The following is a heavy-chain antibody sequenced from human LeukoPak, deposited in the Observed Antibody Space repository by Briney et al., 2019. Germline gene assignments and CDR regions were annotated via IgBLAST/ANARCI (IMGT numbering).Heavy chain of an antibody. D-gene: IGHD6-13*01. CDR3: GGFGYEAAVDL. Sequence: GGSLRLSCAASGFMFTTYWMTWVRQAPGKGPEWVAKIKPDGSETYYVDSVKGRFTISRDNTKNLLYLQMNSLRGEDAAVYYCGGFGYEAAVDLWGQGTLVTVSS. V-gene: IGHV3-7*01. CDR2: IKPDGSET. J-gene: IGHJ4*02. CDR1: GFMFTTYW.